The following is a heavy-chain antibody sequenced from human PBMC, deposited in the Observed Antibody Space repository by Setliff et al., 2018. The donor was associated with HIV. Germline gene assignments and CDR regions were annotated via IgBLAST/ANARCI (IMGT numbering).Heavy chain of an antibody. CDR1: GGSFSGFY. CDR3: AAQGVL. V-gene: IGHV3-11*04. J-gene: IGHJ4*02. CDR2: ISSSGTTT. Sequence: LSLTCAVYGGSFSGFYWSWIRQAPGKGLEWLSYISSSGTTTYYADSVKGRFTISRDNAKNSVLLQMNSLRVEDTAVDFCAAQGVLWGQGTQVTVSS.